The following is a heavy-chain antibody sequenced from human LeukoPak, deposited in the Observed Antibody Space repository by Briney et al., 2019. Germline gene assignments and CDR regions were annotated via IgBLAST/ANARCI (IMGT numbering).Heavy chain of an antibody. Sequence: SETLSLTRAVYGGSFSGYYWSWIRQPPGKGLEWIGEINHSGSTNYNPSLKSRVTISVDTSKNQFSLKLSSVTAADTAVYYCARGVRRAFDYWGQGTLVTVSS. J-gene: IGHJ4*02. CDR3: ARGVRRAFDY. CDR1: GGSFSGYY. V-gene: IGHV4-34*01. D-gene: IGHD6-6*01. CDR2: INHSGST.